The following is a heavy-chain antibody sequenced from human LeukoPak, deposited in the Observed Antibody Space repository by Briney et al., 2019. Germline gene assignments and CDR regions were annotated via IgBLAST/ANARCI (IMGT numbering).Heavy chain of an antibody. V-gene: IGHV3-7*01. Sequence: GGSLRLSCAASGSTFSSYWMSWVRQAPGKGLEWVANIKQDGSEKYYVDSVKGRFTISRDNAKNSLYLQMNSLRAEDTAVYYCARVSLWLVSGEATNWFDPWGQGTLVTVSS. D-gene: IGHD6-19*01. J-gene: IGHJ5*02. CDR1: GSTFSSYW. CDR2: IKQDGSEK. CDR3: ARVSLWLVSGEATNWFDP.